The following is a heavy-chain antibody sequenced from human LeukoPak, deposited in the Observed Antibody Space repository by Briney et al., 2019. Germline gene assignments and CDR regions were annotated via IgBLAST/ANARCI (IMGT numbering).Heavy chain of an antibody. J-gene: IGHJ4*02. CDR1: GDSIRSSSYY. D-gene: IGHD5-18*01. Sequence: SETLSLTCTVSGDSIRSSSYYWGWIRQPPGRGLEWIGTFYYSGSTYYSPSLKSRVTISVDTSKNQFSLILSPVTAADTAVYYCARQVPLAYSFGYIPGFDFWGQGTLVTVSS. V-gene: IGHV4-39*01. CDR3: ARQVPLAYSFGYIPGFDF. CDR2: FYYSGST.